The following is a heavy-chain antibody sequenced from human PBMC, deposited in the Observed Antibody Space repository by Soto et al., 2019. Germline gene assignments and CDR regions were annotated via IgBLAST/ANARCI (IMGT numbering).Heavy chain of an antibody. CDR1: GGTFSSYA. Sequence: QVQLVQSGAEVKKPGSSVKVSCKASGGTFSSYAISWVRQAPGQGLEWMGGIIPIFGTANYAQKFQGRVTITADESTSTAYMELSSLRSEDTAVYYCVVRVDSGSYYGYYYYGMDVWGQGTTVTVSS. CDR2: IIPIFGTA. CDR3: VVRVDSGSYYGYYYYGMDV. J-gene: IGHJ6*02. D-gene: IGHD1-26*01. V-gene: IGHV1-69*01.